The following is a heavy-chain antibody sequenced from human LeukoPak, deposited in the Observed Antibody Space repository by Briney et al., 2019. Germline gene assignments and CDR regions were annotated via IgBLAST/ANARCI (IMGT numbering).Heavy chain of an antibody. D-gene: IGHD5-12*01. CDR2: FYYRWTT. CDR3: ARLPRYGGYDHFDY. CDR1: GDSLDSYY. V-gene: IGHV4-59*12. J-gene: IGHJ4*02. Sequence: SETLSLTRTVSGDSLDSYYLSWLRQPPRKGREWIGYFYYRWTTSYNPLLKSRVTISVDTSKNQFSLKLNSVTAADTAVYYCARLPRYGGYDHFDYWGQGILVIVSS.